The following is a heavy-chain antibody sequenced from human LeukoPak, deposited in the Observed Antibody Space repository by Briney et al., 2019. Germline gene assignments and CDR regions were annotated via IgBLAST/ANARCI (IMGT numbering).Heavy chain of an antibody. CDR3: ARVPIGSSGYSTGYYYYYGMDV. Sequence: SETLSLTCAVSGGSVSSGSYYWSWIRQPPGKGLEWIGYIYYSGSTNYNPSLKSRVTISVDTSKNQFSLKLSSATAADTAVYYCARVPIGSSGYSTGYYYYYGMDVWGQGTTVTVS. V-gene: IGHV4-61*01. CDR1: GGSVSSGSYY. CDR2: IYYSGST. J-gene: IGHJ6*02. D-gene: IGHD3-22*01.